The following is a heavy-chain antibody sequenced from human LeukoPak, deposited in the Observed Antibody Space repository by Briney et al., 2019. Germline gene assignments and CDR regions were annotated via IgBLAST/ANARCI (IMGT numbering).Heavy chain of an antibody. CDR3: ARAGLGYWSNWFDP. CDR1: GNTFSDYY. D-gene: IGHD2-15*01. CDR2: INPNTGGT. V-gene: IGHV1-2*02. Sequence: ASVKVSCKASGNTFSDYYMHWVRQAPGQELEWLGWINPNTGGTNYAQKFQGRVTMTRDMSISTAYMELSRLRSDDAAVYYCARAGLGYWSNWFDPWGQGTQVTVSS. J-gene: IGHJ5*02.